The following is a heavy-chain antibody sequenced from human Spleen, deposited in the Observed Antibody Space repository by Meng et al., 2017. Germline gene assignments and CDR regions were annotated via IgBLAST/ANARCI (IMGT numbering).Heavy chain of an antibody. Sequence: GGSLRLSCAVSGGSISSSNWWSWVRQAPGKGLEWVSAISGSGGGTYYADSVKGRFTISRDNSKNTLYLQMNSLRVEDTAVYYCAKVSEGVGAHWGGMDVWGQGTTVTVSS. CDR1: GGSISSSN. J-gene: IGHJ6*02. CDR3: AKVSEGVGAHWGGMDV. V-gene: IGHV3-23*01. CDR2: ISGSGGGT. D-gene: IGHD1-26*01.